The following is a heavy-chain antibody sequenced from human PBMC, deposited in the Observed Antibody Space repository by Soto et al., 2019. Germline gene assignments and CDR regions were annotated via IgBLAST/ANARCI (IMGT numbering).Heavy chain of an antibody. CDR3: ARDGGIFDWSQYFDY. J-gene: IGHJ4*02. CDR1: GYTFTIYG. Sequence: VNVSCKAAGYTFTIYGSSWGRQAPRQGLEWMGWISAYNGNTNYAQKLQGRVTMTTDTSTSTAYMELRSLRSDDTAVYYCARDGGIFDWSQYFDYWGQGTLVTVSS. CDR2: ISAYNGNT. V-gene: IGHV1-18*01. D-gene: IGHD3-9*01.